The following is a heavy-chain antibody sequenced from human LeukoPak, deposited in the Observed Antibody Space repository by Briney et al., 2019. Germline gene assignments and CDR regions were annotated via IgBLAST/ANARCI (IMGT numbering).Heavy chain of an antibody. CDR1: GGSISSAGYY. Sequence: PSETLSLTCTVSGGSISSAGYYWSWIRQHPGKGLEWIGYMYYSGSTYYNPSLKSRVTISLDTSKNQFSLKLSSMTAADTAVYYCARVRRDGYNDWFDFWDPGTLVTVSS. J-gene: IGHJ5*01. CDR2: MYYSGST. CDR3: ARVRRDGYNDWFDF. V-gene: IGHV4-31*03. D-gene: IGHD5-24*01.